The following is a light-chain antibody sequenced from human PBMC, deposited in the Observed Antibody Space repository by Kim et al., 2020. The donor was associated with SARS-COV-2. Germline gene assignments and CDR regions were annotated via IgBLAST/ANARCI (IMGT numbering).Light chain of an antibody. CDR3: MQRIEFPWT. J-gene: IGKJ1*01. CDR2: TVS. CDR1: HSLLAGGDGHTH. Sequence: ASISCSSSHSLLAGGDGHTHLDWYRQRPGQSPQLLLYTVSHRPAGVPDRFSGSGSVSDFTLQISRVEAEDVGIYYCMQRIEFPWTFGPGTRVDIK. V-gene: IGKV2-40*01.